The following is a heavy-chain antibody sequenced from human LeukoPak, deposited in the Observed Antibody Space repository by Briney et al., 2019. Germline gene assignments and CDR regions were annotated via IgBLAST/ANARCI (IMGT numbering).Heavy chain of an antibody. Sequence: SVKVSCKASGYTFTSYGISWVRQAPGQGLEWMGGIIPIFGTANYAQKFQGRVTITADESTSTAYMELSSLRSEDTAAYYCARDTRSSGFFDYWGQGTLVTVSS. CDR2: IIPIFGTA. V-gene: IGHV1-69*13. CDR1: GYTFTSYG. J-gene: IGHJ4*02. D-gene: IGHD6-19*01. CDR3: ARDTRSSGFFDY.